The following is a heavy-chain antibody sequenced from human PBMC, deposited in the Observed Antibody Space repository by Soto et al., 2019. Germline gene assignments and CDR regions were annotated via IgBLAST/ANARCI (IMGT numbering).Heavy chain of an antibody. CDR1: GGSISSYY. V-gene: IGHV4-59*01. D-gene: IGHD6-6*01. CDR3: ARAVPPVGMDV. CDR2: IYYSGST. Sequence: SETLSLTCTVSGGSISSYYWSWIRQPPGKGLEWIGYIYYSGSTNYNPSLKSRVTISVDTSKNQFSLKLSSVTAADTAVYYCARAVPPVGMDVWGQGTTVTVSS. J-gene: IGHJ6*02.